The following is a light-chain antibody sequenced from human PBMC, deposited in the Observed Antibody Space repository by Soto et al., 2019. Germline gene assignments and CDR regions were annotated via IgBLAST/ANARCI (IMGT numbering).Light chain of an antibody. CDR2: RVS. Sequence: DVVMTQSPLSLPVTLGQPASISCRASQSLVHSDGKTYLNWIQQRPGQSPRRLINRVSNRDSGVPDIFSGSWSGNVFTQKISRVEVDDVGVYYCMQGTHWPRTFGQGTKVEIK. CDR1: QSLVHSDGKTY. CDR3: MQGTHWPRT. V-gene: IGKV2-30*02. J-gene: IGKJ1*01.